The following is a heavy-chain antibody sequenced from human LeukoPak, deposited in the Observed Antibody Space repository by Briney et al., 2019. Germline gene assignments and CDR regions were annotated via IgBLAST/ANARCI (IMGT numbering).Heavy chain of an antibody. CDR2: ISNDGSNK. Sequence: GGSLRLSCAASGFTFSSYWMSWVRQAPGKGLEWVAVISNDGSNKYYADSVKGRFTISRDNSKNTLYLQMNSLRAEDTAVYYCAKDGHYGSGNPTLSDYWGQGTLVTVSS. CDR1: GFTFSSYW. V-gene: IGHV3-30*18. D-gene: IGHD3-10*01. CDR3: AKDGHYGSGNPTLSDY. J-gene: IGHJ4*02.